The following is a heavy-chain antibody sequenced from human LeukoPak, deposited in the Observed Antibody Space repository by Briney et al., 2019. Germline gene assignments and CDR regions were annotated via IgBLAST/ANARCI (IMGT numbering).Heavy chain of an antibody. D-gene: IGHD2-15*01. CDR3: ARDVEGYCSGGSCFHHDAFDI. J-gene: IGHJ3*02. CDR2: ISRRSGYI. V-gene: IGHV3-21*04. CDR1: GFTFSSYT. Sequence: PGGSLRLSCAASGFTFSSYTLNWVRQAPGKGLEWVSSISRRSGYIYYAGSVQGRFTISRDNAKNSLYLQMNSLRAEDTALYYCARDVEGYCSGGSCFHHDAFDIWGQGTMVTVSS.